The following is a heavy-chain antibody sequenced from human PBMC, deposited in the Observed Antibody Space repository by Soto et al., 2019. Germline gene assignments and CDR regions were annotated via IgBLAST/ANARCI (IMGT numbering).Heavy chain of an antibody. D-gene: IGHD3-22*01. J-gene: IGHJ4*02. Sequence: EVQVLESGGGLVQPGGSLRLSCAASGFTFSSYAMSWVRQAPGKGLEWVSAISGSGGSTYYADSVKGRFTISRDNSKNTLYLQMNSLRAEDTAVYYCAKVAYDSSGYSPGFDYWGQGTLVTVSS. V-gene: IGHV3-23*01. CDR2: ISGSGGST. CDR1: GFTFSSYA. CDR3: AKVAYDSSGYSPGFDY.